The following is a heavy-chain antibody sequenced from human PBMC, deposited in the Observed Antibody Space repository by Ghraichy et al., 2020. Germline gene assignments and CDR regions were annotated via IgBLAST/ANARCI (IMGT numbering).Heavy chain of an antibody. CDR1: GFSLSTSGVG. J-gene: IGHJ4*02. D-gene: IGHD6-13*01. Sequence: SGPTLVKPTQTLTLTCTFSGFSLSTSGVGVGWIRQPPGKALEWLALIYWNDDKRYSPSLKSRLTITKATSKNQLVLTMTNMDPVDTATYYCAHGIKQLVWFTSPYYFDYWGQGTLFTVSS. V-gene: IGHV2-5*01. CDR2: IYWNDDK. CDR3: AHGIKQLVWFTSPYYFDY.